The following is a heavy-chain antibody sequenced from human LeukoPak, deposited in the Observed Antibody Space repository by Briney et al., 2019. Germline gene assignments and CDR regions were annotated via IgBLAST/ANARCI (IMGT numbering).Heavy chain of an antibody. D-gene: IGHD6-19*01. J-gene: IGHJ5*02. Sequence: SETLSLTCTVSGGSISDYYWSWIRQPPGKGLEWIGYIYYSGSANYNPSLKSRVTISVDTSKDQFSLKLSSATAADTAVYYCARSSLDSSSPYWFDPWGQGTLVTVSS. CDR3: ARSSLDSSSPYWFDP. V-gene: IGHV4-59*01. CDR2: IYYSGSA. CDR1: GGSISDYY.